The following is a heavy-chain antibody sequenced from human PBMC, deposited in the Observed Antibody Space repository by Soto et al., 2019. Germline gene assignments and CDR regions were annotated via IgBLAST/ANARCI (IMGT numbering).Heavy chain of an antibody. Sequence: QVQLVQSGAEVKKPGSSVKVSCKASGGTFSSYAISWVRQAPGQGLEWMGGIIPIFGTANYAQKFQGRVTITADESTRTAYMELSSLRSEDTAVYYCARDLSDRDRYNPPDAFDIWGQGTMVTVSS. CDR1: GGTFSSYA. V-gene: IGHV1-69*01. CDR3: ARDLSDRDRYNPPDAFDI. CDR2: IIPIFGTA. D-gene: IGHD1-1*01. J-gene: IGHJ3*02.